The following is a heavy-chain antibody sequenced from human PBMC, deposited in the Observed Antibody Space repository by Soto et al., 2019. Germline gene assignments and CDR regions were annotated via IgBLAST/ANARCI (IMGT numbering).Heavy chain of an antibody. Sequence: PGGSLRLSCAASGFTFSSYWMSWVRQAPGKGLEWVANIKQDGSEKYYVDSVKGRFTISRDNAKNSLYLQMNSLRAEDTAVYYCAASGWYDNFDYWGQGTLVTVS. V-gene: IGHV3-7*01. D-gene: IGHD6-19*01. CDR3: AASGWYDNFDY. J-gene: IGHJ4*02. CDR2: IKQDGSEK. CDR1: GFTFSSYW.